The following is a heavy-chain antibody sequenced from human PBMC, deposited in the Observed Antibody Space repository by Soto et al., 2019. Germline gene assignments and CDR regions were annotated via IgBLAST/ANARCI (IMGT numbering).Heavy chain of an antibody. CDR1: VESVY. V-gene: IGHV4-34*01. D-gene: IGHD3-9*01. CDR2: VNRRGVA. Sequence: SETLSLTGAVYVESVYWTWIRQPPWKGLEWIGEVNRRGVANYSPSLKSRVTMSLDTSKRRFSLKLTSVTAADTAVYYCARGVVLRYFDSSRKRFDPWGQGTLVTVSS. J-gene: IGHJ5*02. CDR3: ARGVVLRYFDSSRKRFDP.